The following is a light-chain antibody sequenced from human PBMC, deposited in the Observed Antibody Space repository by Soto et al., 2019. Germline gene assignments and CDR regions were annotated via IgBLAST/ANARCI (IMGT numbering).Light chain of an antibody. Sequence: QSALTQPASVSGSPGQSITISCTGTSSDVGGYNYVSWYQQHPGKAPKLIIYEVSNRPSGVSNRFSGSKSDNTASLTISGLHAEDEADYYCTSYTSSNPYVFGTGTKVTVL. CDR3: TSYTSSNPYV. J-gene: IGLJ1*01. CDR1: SSDVGGYNY. CDR2: EVS. V-gene: IGLV2-14*01.